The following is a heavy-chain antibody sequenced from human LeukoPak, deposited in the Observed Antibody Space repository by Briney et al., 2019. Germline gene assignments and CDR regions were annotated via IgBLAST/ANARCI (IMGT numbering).Heavy chain of an antibody. CDR3: ARGRWGVPFDY. V-gene: IGHV3-7*01. Sequence: PGGSLRLSCAASGFTFSSYAMHWVRQAPGKGLEWVANIKQDGSEKHYVDSVKGRFTISRDNAKKSMYLQMNGLRAEDMAVYYCARGRWGVPFDYWGQGTLVTVSS. CDR1: GFTFSSYA. D-gene: IGHD3-16*01. CDR2: IKQDGSEK. J-gene: IGHJ4*02.